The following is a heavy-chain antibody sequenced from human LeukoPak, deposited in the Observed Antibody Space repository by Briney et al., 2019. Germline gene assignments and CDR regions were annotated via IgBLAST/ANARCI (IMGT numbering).Heavy chain of an antibody. Sequence: GASVKVSCKASGYTFTSYGISWVRQAPGQGLEWMGWISAYNGNANYAQKLQGRVTMTTDTSTSTAYMELRSLRSDDTAVYYCAGGRGGTSDYYPFYFDYWGQGALVMVSS. CDR3: AGGRGGTSDYYPFYFDY. V-gene: IGHV1-18*01. D-gene: IGHD3-3*01. J-gene: IGHJ4*02. CDR1: GYTFTSYG. CDR2: ISAYNGNA.